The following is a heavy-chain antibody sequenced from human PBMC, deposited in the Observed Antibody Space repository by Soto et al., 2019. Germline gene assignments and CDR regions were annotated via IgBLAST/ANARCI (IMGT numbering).Heavy chain of an antibody. V-gene: IGHV4-59*01. J-gene: IGHJ5*02. D-gene: IGHD5-18*01. Sequence: PSETLSLTCTVSGGSMRGYFWTWIRQPPGKGLEWIGYIYYTGRTNYNPSLKSRLTISVDTSNNQFSLRLDSVTAADTAVYYCARDPGCSSSPANWFDPCAQGSLVTVSS. CDR3: ARDPGCSSSPANWFDP. CDR1: GGSMRGYF. CDR2: IYYTGRT.